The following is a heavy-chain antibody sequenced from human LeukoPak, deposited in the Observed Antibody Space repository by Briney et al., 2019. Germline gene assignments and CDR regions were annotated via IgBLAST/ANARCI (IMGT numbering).Heavy chain of an antibody. J-gene: IGHJ4*02. CDR1: GFTFSNYC. CDR2: IKEDGRET. CDR3: VKAQNFRPSAFFDS. D-gene: IGHD1-7*01. Sequence: GGSVRLSCAASGFTFSNYCMSWVRQAPGKGPEGVANIKEDGRETYYLETVEGRFTISRDNAKNSLELQMISLRVKDTDLYYCVKAQNFRPSAFFDSWGQGTLVTVSS. V-gene: IGHV3-7*01.